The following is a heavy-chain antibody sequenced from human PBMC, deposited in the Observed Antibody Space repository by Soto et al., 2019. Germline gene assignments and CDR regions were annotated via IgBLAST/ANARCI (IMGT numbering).Heavy chain of an antibody. CDR1: GFTFSDYY. D-gene: IGHD3-10*01. Sequence: GGSLRLSCAASGFTFSDYYMSWIRQAPGKGLEWVSYISSSSSYTNYADSVKGRFTISRDNAKNSLYLQMNSLRAEDTAVYYCARIKYYYGSGSYFGIGYYYGMDVWGQGTTVTVS. J-gene: IGHJ6*02. CDR2: ISSSSSYT. V-gene: IGHV3-11*06. CDR3: ARIKYYYGSGSYFGIGYYYGMDV.